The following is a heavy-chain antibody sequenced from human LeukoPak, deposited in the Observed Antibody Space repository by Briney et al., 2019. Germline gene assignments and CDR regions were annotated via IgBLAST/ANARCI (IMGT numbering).Heavy chain of an antibody. CDR3: AREMATINSAFDI. CDR2: IIPIFGTA. J-gene: IGHJ3*02. D-gene: IGHD5-24*01. CDR1: GGTFSSYA. V-gene: IGHV1-69*13. Sequence: ASVKVSCKASGGTFSSYAISWVRQAPGQGLEWMGGIIPIFGTANYAQKLQGRVTITADEFTSTAYMELSSLRSEDTAVYYCAREMATINSAFDIWGQGTMVTVSS.